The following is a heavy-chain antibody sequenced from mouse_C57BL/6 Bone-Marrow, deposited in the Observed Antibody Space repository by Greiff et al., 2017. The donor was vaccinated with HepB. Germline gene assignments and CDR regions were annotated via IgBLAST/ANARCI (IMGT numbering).Heavy chain of an antibody. CDR3: ARALDY. CDR2: ISDGGSYT. Sequence: EVHLVESGGGLVKPGGSLKLSCAASGFTFSSYAMSWVRQTPEKRLEWVATISDGGSYTYYPDNVKGRFTISRDNAKNNLYLQMSHLKSEDTAMYYCARALDYWGQGTTLTVSS. J-gene: IGHJ2*01. CDR1: GFTFSSYA. V-gene: IGHV5-4*01.